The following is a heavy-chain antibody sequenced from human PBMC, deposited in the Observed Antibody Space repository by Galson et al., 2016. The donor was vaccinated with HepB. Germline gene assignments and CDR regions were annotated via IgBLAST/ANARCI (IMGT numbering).Heavy chain of an antibody. CDR1: GYSFPNYF. V-gene: IGHV1-46*01. J-gene: IGHJ1*01. CDR2: INPSGGIT. Sequence: SVKVSCKASGYSFPNYFMHWVRQAPGHGLEWMGIINPSGGITSYSQKFQGRVTMTRDTPTSTVSMELSSLRFEDTAAYYCAASVSSRYPYFQHYGQGTLVTVSS. D-gene: IGHD3-22*01. CDR3: AASVSSRYPYFQH.